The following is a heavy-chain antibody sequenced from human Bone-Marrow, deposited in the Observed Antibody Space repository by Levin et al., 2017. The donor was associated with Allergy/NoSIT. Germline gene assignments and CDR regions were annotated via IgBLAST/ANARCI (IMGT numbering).Heavy chain of an antibody. V-gene: IGHV7-4-1*02. CDR2: INTNTGNP. D-gene: IGHD6-6*01. CDR3: VAPLLTDAIAARLGY. Sequence: VASVKVSCKTSGYTFSDYAMNWVRQAPGQGLEWMGWINTNTGNPTYAQGFTGRFVFSLDTSVSTAYLQISSLESEDTAVYYCVAPLLTDAIAARLGYWGQGTLVTVSS. CDR1: GYTFSDYA. J-gene: IGHJ4*02.